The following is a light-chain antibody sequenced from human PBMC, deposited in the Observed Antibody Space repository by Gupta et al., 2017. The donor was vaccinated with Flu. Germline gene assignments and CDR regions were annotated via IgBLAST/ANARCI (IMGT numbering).Light chain of an antibody. CDR1: QSINSNY. CDR2: SAS. CDR3: QQYANSRHS. Sequence: EIVLTQSPGTLSLSPGERATLSCRASQSINSNYLAWYQQKPGQAPSLLIFSASSRATGIPDRFSGSGSGTDFTLTISRLEPEDFALYYCQQYANSRHSFGQGTKLEIK. V-gene: IGKV3-20*01. J-gene: IGKJ2*03.